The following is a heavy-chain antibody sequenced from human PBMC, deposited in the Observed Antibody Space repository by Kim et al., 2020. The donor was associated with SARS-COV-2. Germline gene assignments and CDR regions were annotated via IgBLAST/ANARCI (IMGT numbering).Heavy chain of an antibody. Sequence: GGSLRLSCAASGFTFADYAMHWVRQAPGKGLEWVSLISGDGYKTNYADSVKGRFTISRDNSKNSLYLQMNSLSTEDSALYYCVKDARHTVGRDVGVEGHWGRGTLVTVSS. J-gene: IGHJ4*02. CDR2: ISGDGYKT. V-gene: IGHV3-43*02. CDR1: GFTFADYA. D-gene: IGHD3-10*01. CDR3: VKDARHTVGRDVGVEGH.